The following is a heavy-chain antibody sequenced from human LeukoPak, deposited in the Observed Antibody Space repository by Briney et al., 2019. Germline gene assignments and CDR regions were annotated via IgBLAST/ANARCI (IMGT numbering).Heavy chain of an antibody. V-gene: IGHV3-7*01. CDR3: ARSPWGYGSGWYGVFDY. Sequence: PGGSLRLSCEASGFTFSSYWMSWVRQAPGKGLEWVANIKQDGSEKYYVDSVKGRFTISRDNAKNSLYLQMNSLRAEDTAVYYCARSPWGYGSGWYGVFDYWGQGTLVTVSS. J-gene: IGHJ4*02. CDR2: IKQDGSEK. CDR1: GFTFSSYW. D-gene: IGHD6-19*01.